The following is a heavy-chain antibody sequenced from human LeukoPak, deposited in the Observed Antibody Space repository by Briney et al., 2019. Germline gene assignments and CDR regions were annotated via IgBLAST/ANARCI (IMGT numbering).Heavy chain of an antibody. V-gene: IGHV1-69*13. Sequence: GASVKVSCKASGGTFSSYAISWVRQAPGQGLEWMGGIIPIFGTANYAQKFQGRVTITADESTGTAYMELSSLRSEDTAVYYCARRDTAYQYNWFDPWGQGTLVTVSS. J-gene: IGHJ5*02. CDR3: ARRDTAYQYNWFDP. CDR1: GGTFSSYA. D-gene: IGHD5-18*01. CDR2: IIPIFGTA.